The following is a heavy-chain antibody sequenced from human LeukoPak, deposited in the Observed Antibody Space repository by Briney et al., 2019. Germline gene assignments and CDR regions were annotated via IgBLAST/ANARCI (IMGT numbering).Heavy chain of an antibody. Sequence: PGGSLRLSCAASGFTVSSNYMSWVRQAPGKGLEWVSSISSSSSYIYYADSVKGRFTISRDNAKNSLYLRMNSLRAEDTAVYYCARIGIRGDHWFDPWGQGTLVTVSS. CDR1: GFTVSSNY. D-gene: IGHD3-10*01. CDR3: ARIGIRGDHWFDP. V-gene: IGHV3-21*01. CDR2: ISSSSSYI. J-gene: IGHJ5*02.